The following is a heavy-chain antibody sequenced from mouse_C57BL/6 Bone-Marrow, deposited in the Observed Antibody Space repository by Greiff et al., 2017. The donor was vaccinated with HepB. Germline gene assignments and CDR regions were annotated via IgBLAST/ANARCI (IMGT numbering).Heavy chain of an antibody. Sequence: VKLQQPGAELVRPGSSVKLSCKASGYTFTSYWMDWVKQRPGQGLEWIGNIYPSDSETHYNQKFKDKATLTVDKSSSTAYMQLSSLTSEDSAVYYCARNYDYVWFAYWGQGTLVTVSA. J-gene: IGHJ3*01. CDR3: ARNYDYVWFAY. CDR2: IYPSDSET. CDR1: GYTFTSYW. D-gene: IGHD2-4*01. V-gene: IGHV1-61*01.